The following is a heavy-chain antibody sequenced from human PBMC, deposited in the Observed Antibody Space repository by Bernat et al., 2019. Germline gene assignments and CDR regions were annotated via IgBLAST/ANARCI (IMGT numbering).Heavy chain of an antibody. V-gene: IGHV3-23*01. CDR1: GFTFSNYA. CDR2: LSASGVST. J-gene: IGHJ4*02. CDR3: AKAGDSSGYYSDY. Sequence: EVQLLESGGGLVQPGGSLRLSCAASGFTFSNYAMSWVRQAPGKGLEWVSSLSASGVSTYYADSVKGRFTISRDNSKNTLYLQMNSLRAEDTVVYYCAKAGDSSGYYSDYWGQGTLVTVSS. D-gene: IGHD3-22*01.